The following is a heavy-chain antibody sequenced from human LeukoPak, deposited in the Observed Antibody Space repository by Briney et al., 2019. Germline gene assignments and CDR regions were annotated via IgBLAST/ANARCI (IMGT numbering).Heavy chain of an antibody. Sequence: GASVTVSCKASGYTFTSYGISWVRQAPGQGLEWMGWISAYNGNTNYAQKLQGRVTMTTDTSTSTAYMELRSLRSDDTAVYHCARDRKPPAPGYFDYWGQGTLVTVSS. J-gene: IGHJ4*02. CDR2: ISAYNGNT. V-gene: IGHV1-18*01. CDR3: ARDRKPPAPGYFDY. CDR1: GYTFTSYG.